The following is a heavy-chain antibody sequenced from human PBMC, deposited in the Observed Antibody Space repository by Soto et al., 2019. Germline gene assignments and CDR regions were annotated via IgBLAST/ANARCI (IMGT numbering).Heavy chain of an antibody. CDR3: ARDIVPAAMRGWDAFDI. D-gene: IGHD2-2*01. Sequence: SETLSLTCTVSGGSISSGGYYWSWIRQHPGKGLEWIGYIYYSGSTYYNPSLKSRVTISVDTSKNQFSLKLSSVTAADTAVYYCARDIVPAAMRGWDAFDIWGQGTMVTVSS. CDR2: IYYSGST. J-gene: IGHJ3*02. CDR1: GGSISSGGYY. V-gene: IGHV4-31*03.